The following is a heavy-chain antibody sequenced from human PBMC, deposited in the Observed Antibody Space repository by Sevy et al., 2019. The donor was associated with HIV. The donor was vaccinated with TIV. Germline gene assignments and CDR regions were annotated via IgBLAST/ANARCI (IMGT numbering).Heavy chain of an antibody. D-gene: IGHD6-19*01. CDR2: ISSSSSYI. CDR1: GFTFSSYS. Sequence: GGSLRLSCAASGFTFSSYSMNWVRQAPGKGLEWVSSISSSSSYIYYADSVKGRFTISRDNAKNSLYLQMNSLRAEDTAVYYCARDRGIAVATVAFDIWGQGTMVTVSS. V-gene: IGHV3-21*01. J-gene: IGHJ3*02. CDR3: ARDRGIAVATVAFDI.